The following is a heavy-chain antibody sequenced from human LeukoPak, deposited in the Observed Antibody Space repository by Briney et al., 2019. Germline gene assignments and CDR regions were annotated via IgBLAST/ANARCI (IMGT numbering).Heavy chain of an antibody. J-gene: IGHJ4*02. CDR2: IIPILGIA. D-gene: IGHD3-3*01. CDR1: GGTFSSYT. Sequence: SVKVSCKASGGTFSSYTISWVRQAPGQGLEWMGRIIPILGIANYAQKFQGRVTITADKSTSTAYMELSSLRSEDTAVYYCASAIDDFWSGYPGYWGQGTLVTVSS. V-gene: IGHV1-69*02. CDR3: ASAIDDFWSGYPGY.